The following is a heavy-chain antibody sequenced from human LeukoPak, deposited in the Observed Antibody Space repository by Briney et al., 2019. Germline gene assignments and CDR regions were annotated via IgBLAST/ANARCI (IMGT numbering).Heavy chain of an antibody. CDR2: IYYSGST. D-gene: IGHD4-17*01. CDR3: ARHPYGDYWNDAFDI. V-gene: IGHV4-39*01. Sequence: SETLSLSVSGGSITSSNYYWGWIRQPPGKGLEWVGCIYYSGSTYYNPSLKSRVTISVDTSKNQFSLRLSSVTAADTAVYYCARHPYGDYWNDAFDIWGQGTMVTVSS. CDR1: GGSITSSNYY. J-gene: IGHJ3*02.